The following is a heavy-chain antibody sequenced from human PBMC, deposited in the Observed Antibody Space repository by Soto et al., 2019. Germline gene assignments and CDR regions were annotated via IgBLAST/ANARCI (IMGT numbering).Heavy chain of an antibody. V-gene: IGHV4-30-4*01. CDR1: GGSINSGDYY. CDR3: ARSLSDYGLGWFDP. Sequence: QVQLQESGPGLLKPSQTLSLTCTVSGGSINSGDYYWSWVRQPPGKALEWVGYIYYSGSTIYNPSLESRVTLSTDTSENQFSLKLSSVTAADTAVYYYARSLSDYGLGWFDPWGQGTLVTVSS. CDR2: IYYSGST. J-gene: IGHJ5*02. D-gene: IGHD4-17*01.